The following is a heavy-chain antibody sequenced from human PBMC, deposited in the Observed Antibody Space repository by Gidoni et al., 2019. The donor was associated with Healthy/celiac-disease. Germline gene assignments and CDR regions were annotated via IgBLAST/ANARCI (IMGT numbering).Heavy chain of an antibody. CDR1: GGSISSYY. CDR3: ARVQDYYDSSGYYLARGGFDY. CDR2: IYYSGST. Sequence: QVQLQESGPGLVKPSETLSLTCTVPGGSISSYYWSWIRQPPGKGLEWIGYIYYSGSTNYNPSLKSRVTISVDTSKNQFSLKLSSVTAADTAVYYCARVQDYYDSSGYYLARGGFDYWGQGTLVTVSS. V-gene: IGHV4-59*01. D-gene: IGHD3-22*01. J-gene: IGHJ4*02.